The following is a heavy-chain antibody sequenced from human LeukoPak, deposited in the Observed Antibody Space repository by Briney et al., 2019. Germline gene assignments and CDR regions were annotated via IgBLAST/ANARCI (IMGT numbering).Heavy chain of an antibody. Sequence: SETLSLTCTVSGGSISSGDYYWTWIRQPPEKGLEWIGYIHYSGITYYYPSLKSRVTISVDRSKNQFSLKLSSVTAADTAVYYCAREAGLYYYYYYMDVWGKGTTVAVSS. J-gene: IGHJ6*03. CDR1: GGSISSGDYY. D-gene: IGHD3-10*01. CDR3: AREAGLYYYYYYMDV. V-gene: IGHV4-30-4*01. CDR2: IHYSGIT.